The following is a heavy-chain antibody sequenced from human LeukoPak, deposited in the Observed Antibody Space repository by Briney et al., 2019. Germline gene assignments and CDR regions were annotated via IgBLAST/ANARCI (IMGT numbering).Heavy chain of an antibody. D-gene: IGHD2-15*01. V-gene: IGHV3-48*03. CDR2: ISSSGSTI. CDR3: ARHGGYCRGGSCYSPYFDS. J-gene: IGHJ4*02. Sequence: GGSLRLSCAASGFTFSSYEMNWVRQAPGKGLEWVSYISSSGSTIYYADSVKGRFTISRDNAKNSLYLQMNSLRAEDTAVYYCARHGGYCRGGSCYSPYFDSWGQGTLVTVSS. CDR1: GFTFSSYE.